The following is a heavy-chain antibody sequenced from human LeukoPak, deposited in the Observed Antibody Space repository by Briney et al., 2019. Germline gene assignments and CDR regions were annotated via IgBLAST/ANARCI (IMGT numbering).Heavy chain of an antibody. Sequence: ASVKVSCKVSGYTLTELSMHWVRQAPGKGLEWMGGFDPEDGETIYAQKFQGRVTMTEGTSTDTAYMELSSLRSEDTAVYYCATVGVLWFREGYFDYWGQGTLVTVSS. CDR2: FDPEDGET. V-gene: IGHV1-24*01. J-gene: IGHJ4*02. CDR1: GYTLTELS. D-gene: IGHD3-10*01. CDR3: ATVGVLWFREGYFDY.